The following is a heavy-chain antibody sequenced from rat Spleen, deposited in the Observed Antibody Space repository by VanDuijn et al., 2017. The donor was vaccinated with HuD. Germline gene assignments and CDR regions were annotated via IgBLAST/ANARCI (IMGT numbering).Heavy chain of an antibody. Sequence: EVQLVETGGGLVQPGRSLKLSCVASGFTFSSYWMYWIRQAPGKGLEWVSSINTDGGSTYYPDSVKGRFTISRDNAENTVYLQMNSLRSEDTATYYCAKPYRRTYYFDYWGQGVMVTVSS. CDR3: AKPYRRTYYFDY. V-gene: IGHV5-58*01. CDR2: INTDGGST. J-gene: IGHJ2*01. D-gene: IGHD1-2*01. CDR1: GFTFSSYW.